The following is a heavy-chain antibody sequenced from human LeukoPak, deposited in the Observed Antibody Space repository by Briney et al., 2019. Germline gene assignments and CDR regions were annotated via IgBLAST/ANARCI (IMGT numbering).Heavy chain of an antibody. Sequence: GESLRISCKGSGYSFTSYWISWVRQMPGKGLEWMGRIDPSDSYTYYSPSFQGHVTISADKSISTAYLQWSSLKASDTAMYYCARYDPGYYYDSSGYQDWGQGTLVTVSS. CDR2: IDPSDSYT. CDR3: ARYDPGYYYDSSGYQD. CDR1: GYSFTSYW. J-gene: IGHJ4*02. V-gene: IGHV5-10-1*01. D-gene: IGHD3-22*01.